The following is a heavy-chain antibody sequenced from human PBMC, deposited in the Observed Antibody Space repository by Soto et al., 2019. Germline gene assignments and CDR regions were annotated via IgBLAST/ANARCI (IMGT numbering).Heavy chain of an antibody. D-gene: IGHD3-22*01. J-gene: IGHJ6*02. CDR3: TRDYYDSSGYWRYYYYYGMDV. CDR1: GFTFSGSA. Sequence: EVQLVESGGGLVQPGGSLKLSCAASGFTFSGSAMHWVRQASGKGLEWVDRIRSKANSYATAYAASVKGRFTISRDDSKNTAYLQMNRLKTEDTAVYYCTRDYYDSSGYWRYYYYYGMDVWGQGTTVTVSS. CDR2: IRSKANSYAT. V-gene: IGHV3-73*02.